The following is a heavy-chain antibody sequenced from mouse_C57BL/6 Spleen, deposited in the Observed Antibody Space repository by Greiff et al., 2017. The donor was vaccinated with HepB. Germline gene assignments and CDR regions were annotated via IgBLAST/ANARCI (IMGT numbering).Heavy chain of an antibody. CDR2: ISSVSSTI. V-gene: IGHV5-17*01. J-gene: IGHJ2*01. Sequence: EVMLVESGGGLVKPGGSLKLSCAASGFTFSDYGMHWVRPAPEKGLEWVAYISSVSSTIYYADTVKGRFTISSDNAKNTLFLQMTSLRSEDTAMYYCARGNYYGSSYGYFDYWGQGTTLTVSS. CDR1: GFTFSDYG. D-gene: IGHD1-1*01. CDR3: ARGNYYGSSYGYFDY.